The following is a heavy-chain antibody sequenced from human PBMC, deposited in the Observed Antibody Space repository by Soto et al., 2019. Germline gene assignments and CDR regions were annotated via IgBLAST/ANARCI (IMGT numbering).Heavy chain of an antibody. J-gene: IGHJ4*02. CDR2: IYYTGST. Sequence: PSETLSLTCTVSGGSVNSDSYYWSWIRQPPGRGLEWIGYIYYTGSTNYNPSLKSRVSISADTSRNQFSLKLSSVTAADTAVYYCAREFSNSPEAFDSWGQGSLVTVSS. D-gene: IGHD6-6*01. CDR1: GGSVNSDSYY. V-gene: IGHV4-61*01. CDR3: AREFSNSPEAFDS.